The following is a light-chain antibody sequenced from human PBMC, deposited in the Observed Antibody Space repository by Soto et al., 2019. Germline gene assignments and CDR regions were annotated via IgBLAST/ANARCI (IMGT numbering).Light chain of an antibody. J-gene: IGKJ4*01. V-gene: IGKV2-28*01. Sequence: EIVMTQSPLSLPVTPGEPASISCRSSQSLLHSNGYKYLDWYLQRPGQSPQLLIYLGSNRASGVPDRFSGSGSGTDCTLKITRVEAEDVGVYYCMQALQTPLTFGGGTKVEIK. CDR2: LGS. CDR3: MQALQTPLT. CDR1: QSLLHSNGYKY.